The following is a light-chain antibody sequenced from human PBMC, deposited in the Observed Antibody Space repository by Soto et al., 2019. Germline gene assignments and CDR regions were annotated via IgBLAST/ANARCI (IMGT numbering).Light chain of an antibody. V-gene: IGKV1-5*01. CDR3: QHYNRYSEA. CDR1: QNIERY. J-gene: IGKJ1*01. Sequence: DIQVTQSPSSLSASIGDTITIRCRASQNIERYLNWYKQKEGRAPQLLMLAAANLERGVPSRCRGSGAGTEFTLTIISLKPDDFETYYCQHYNRYSEAFGQGTKVDIK. CDR2: AAA.